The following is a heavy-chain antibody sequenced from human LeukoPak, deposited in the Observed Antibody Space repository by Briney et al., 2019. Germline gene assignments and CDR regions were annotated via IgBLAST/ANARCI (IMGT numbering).Heavy chain of an antibody. CDR2: ISGSGGST. J-gene: IGHJ4*02. D-gene: IGHD3-22*01. Sequence: PGGSLRLSCAASGFTFSSYAMSWVRQAPGKGLEWVSAISGSGGSTYYADSVKGRFTISRDNSKNTLYLQMNSPRAEDTAVYYCAKGENYYDSSGYYYDYWGQGTLVTVSS. V-gene: IGHV3-23*01. CDR1: GFTFSSYA. CDR3: AKGENYYDSSGYYYDY.